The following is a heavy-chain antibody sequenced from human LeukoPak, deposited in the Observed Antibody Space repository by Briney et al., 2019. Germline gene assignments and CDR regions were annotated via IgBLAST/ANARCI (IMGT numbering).Heavy chain of an antibody. Sequence: SVKVSCXASGGTFSSYAISWVRQAPGQGLEWMGGIIPIFGTANYAQKFQGRVTITADESTSTAYMELSSLRAEDTAVYYCAREGGIVVVPAAIGSPDAFDIWGQGTMVTVSS. J-gene: IGHJ3*02. CDR3: AREGGIVVVPAAIGSPDAFDI. CDR1: GGTFSSYA. V-gene: IGHV1-69*13. D-gene: IGHD2-2*01. CDR2: IIPIFGTA.